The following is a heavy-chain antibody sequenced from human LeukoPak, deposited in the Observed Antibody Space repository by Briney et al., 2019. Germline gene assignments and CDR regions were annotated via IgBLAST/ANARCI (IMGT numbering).Heavy chain of an antibody. CDR1: GFTVSSNH. CDR3: ARDSGFGEFNDC. D-gene: IGHD3-10*01. CDR2: IYTGGST. V-gene: IGHV3-66*01. Sequence: GGSLRLSCAASGFTVSSNHMSWVRQAPGKGLEWVLVIYTGGSTYYADSVKGRFTISRDNSKNTLHLQMNSLRAEDTAVYYCARDSGFGEFNDCWGQGTLVTVSS. J-gene: IGHJ4*02.